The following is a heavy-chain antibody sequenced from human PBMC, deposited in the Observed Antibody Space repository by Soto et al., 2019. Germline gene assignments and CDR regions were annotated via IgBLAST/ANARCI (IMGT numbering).Heavy chain of an antibody. CDR2: IKQDGSEK. CDR1: GFTFSSYW. CDR3: ARDRAVVVPAALTYYYYMDV. V-gene: IGHV3-7*01. D-gene: IGHD2-2*01. Sequence: GGSLRLSCAASGFTFSSYWMSWVRQAPGKGLEWVANIKQDGSEKYYVDSVKGRFTISRDNAKNSLYLQMNSLRAEDTAVYYCARDRAVVVPAALTYYYYMDVWGKGTTVTVSS. J-gene: IGHJ6*03.